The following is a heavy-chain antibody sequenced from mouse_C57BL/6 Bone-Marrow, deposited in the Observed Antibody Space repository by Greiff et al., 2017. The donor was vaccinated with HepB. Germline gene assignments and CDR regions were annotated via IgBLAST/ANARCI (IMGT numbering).Heavy chain of an antibody. CDR2: ISNLAYSI. Sequence: DVHLVESGGGLVQPGGSLKLSCAASGFTFSDYGMAWVRQAPRKGPEWVAFISNLAYSIYYADTVKGRFTISRENAKNTLYLEMSSLRSEDTAMYYCARKGLSSKAMDYWGQGTSVTVSS. CDR1: GFTFSDYG. J-gene: IGHJ4*01. V-gene: IGHV5-15*01. D-gene: IGHD1-1*01. CDR3: ARKGLSSKAMDY.